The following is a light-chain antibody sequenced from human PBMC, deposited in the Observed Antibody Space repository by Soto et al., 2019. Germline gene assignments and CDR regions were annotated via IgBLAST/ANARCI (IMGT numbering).Light chain of an antibody. CDR2: DAS. CDR3: QQYGSSPRIT. V-gene: IGKV3-20*01. CDR1: QSVSGS. J-gene: IGKJ5*01. Sequence: EIVLPQSPAILSLSPGEKATLSCRASQSVSGSLGWYQQKPGQAPRLIIYDASVRATGIPDRFSGSGSGTDFTLTISRLEPEDFAVYHCQQYGSSPRITFGQGTRLEIK.